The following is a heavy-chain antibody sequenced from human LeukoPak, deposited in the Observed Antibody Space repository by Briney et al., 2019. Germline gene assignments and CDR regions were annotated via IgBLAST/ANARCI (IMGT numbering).Heavy chain of an antibody. J-gene: IGHJ3*02. CDR3: ARRQRGHDGLWPFDI. V-gene: IGHV4-59*08. CDR1: GGSISSYY. D-gene: IGHD5-12*01. CDR2: IYYSGST. Sequence: SETLSLTCTVSGGSISSYYWSWIRQPPGKGLEWIGYIYYSGSTNYNPSLKSRVTISVDTSKNQFSLKLTSMTAADTAVYCCARRQRGHDGLWPFDIWGQGTMVTVSS.